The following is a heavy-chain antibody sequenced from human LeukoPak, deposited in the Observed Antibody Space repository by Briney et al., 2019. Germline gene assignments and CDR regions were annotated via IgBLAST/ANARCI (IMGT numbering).Heavy chain of an antibody. Sequence: PGGSLRLSCAASGITFSRFWMSWVRQAPGKGLQWVANINEDRSEKHYVDSVKGRFTISRDNAENSLYLQMNSLRAEDTAVYYCASGGHLDWWGQGALVTVAS. CDR2: INEDRSEK. V-gene: IGHV3-7*03. D-gene: IGHD3-16*01. CDR3: ASGGHLDW. J-gene: IGHJ4*02. CDR1: GITFSRFW.